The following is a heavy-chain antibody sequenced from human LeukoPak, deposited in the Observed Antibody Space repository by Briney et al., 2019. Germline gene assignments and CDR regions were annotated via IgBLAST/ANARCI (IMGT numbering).Heavy chain of an antibody. CDR1: GYTFTSYY. CDR2: INPSGGST. CDR3: ARDRKKTWIQLDYFDY. D-gene: IGHD5-18*01. J-gene: IGHJ4*02. V-gene: IGHV1-46*01. Sequence: ASVKVSCKASGYTFTSYYMHWVRQAPGQGLEWMGIINPSGGSTSYAQKFQGRVTMTRDTSTSTVCMELSSLRSEDTAVYYCARDRKKTWIQLDYFDYWGQGTLVTVSS.